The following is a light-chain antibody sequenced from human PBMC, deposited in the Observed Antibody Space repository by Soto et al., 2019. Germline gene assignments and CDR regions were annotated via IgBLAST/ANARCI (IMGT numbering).Light chain of an antibody. V-gene: IGKV1-5*03. CDR1: ETIDRY. J-gene: IGKJ2*01. CDR3: QQYNSFPYT. Sequence: DIQMTQSPSALSASVGDRVTITCRASETIDRYLAWYQQKPERAPKLLIFKATTLETGVSSRFSGSGSGTQFTLTISTLQPDDFSTYYCQQYNSFPYTFGQGTKLEVK. CDR2: KAT.